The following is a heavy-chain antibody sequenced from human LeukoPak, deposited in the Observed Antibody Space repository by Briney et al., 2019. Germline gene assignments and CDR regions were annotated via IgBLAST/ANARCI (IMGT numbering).Heavy chain of an antibody. J-gene: IGHJ6*02. V-gene: IGHV3-48*03. CDR3: AKDGQESVDYYSRGYNNYYGIDV. CDR1: GVTFSGDE. CDR2: ISRRGTII. Sequence: GGSLRLSCAASGVTFSGDEMNWVRQAPGKGLEWVSYISRRGTIISYADSVKGRFTISRDNSKNSLYLQMNSLRAENTAVYYCAKDGQESVDYYSRGYNNYYGIDVWGQGTTVTVSS. D-gene: IGHD3-22*01.